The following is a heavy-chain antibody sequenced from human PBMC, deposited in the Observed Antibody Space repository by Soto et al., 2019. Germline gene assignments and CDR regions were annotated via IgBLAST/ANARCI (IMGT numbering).Heavy chain of an antibody. D-gene: IGHD2-15*01. CDR1: GFALTSSA. V-gene: IGHV1-58*02. CDR3: AGGYCSGGSCYPTGAFDI. J-gene: IGHJ3*02. Sequence: SSKASGFALTSSAMQWVRQAREQRLEWIGWIVVGSGNTNYAQKFQERVTITRDMSTSTAYMELSSLRSEDTAVYYCAGGYCSGGSCYPTGAFDIWGQGTMVTVSS. CDR2: IVVGSGNT.